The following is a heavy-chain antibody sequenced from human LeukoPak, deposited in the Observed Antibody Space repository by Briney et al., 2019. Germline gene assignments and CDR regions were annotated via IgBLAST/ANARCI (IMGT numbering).Heavy chain of an antibody. Sequence: SVKVSCKASGGTFSSYAISWVRQAPGQGLEWMGRIIPIFGTANYAQKFQGRVTITTDESTSTAYMELSSLRSEDTAVYYCAGAGSSWYDRQIDYWGQGTLVTVSS. V-gene: IGHV1-69*05. CDR3: AGAGSSWYDRQIDY. J-gene: IGHJ4*02. CDR2: IIPIFGTA. D-gene: IGHD6-13*01. CDR1: GGTFSSYA.